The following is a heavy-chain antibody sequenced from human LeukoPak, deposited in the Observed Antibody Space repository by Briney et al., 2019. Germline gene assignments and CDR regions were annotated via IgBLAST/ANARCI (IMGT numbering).Heavy chain of an antibody. CDR2: WRDNGRSI. CDR1: GFTFTRYA. J-gene: IGHJ4*02. Sequence: GGSLRLSCAASGFTFTRYAMSWVRQAPGKGLEWVSIWRDNGRSIYFAVSVKRRFTISRDTSKPTLSLQMHSLRAEDTAVYCCAMASGSGYDSDYFAYGGQGSLVTVSA. V-gene: IGHV3-23*01. CDR3: AMASGSGYDSDYFAY. D-gene: IGHD3-10*01.